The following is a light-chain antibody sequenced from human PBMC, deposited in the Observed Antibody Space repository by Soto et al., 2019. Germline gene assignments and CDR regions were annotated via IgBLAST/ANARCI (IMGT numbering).Light chain of an antibody. CDR2: DAS. CDR1: QSVSSD. CDR3: QQHYSTPLT. Sequence: EIVMTQSPAALSVSPGEGATLSCRASQSVSSDLAWYQQKPGQAPRLLIYDASTRATGIPARFSGSGSGTEFTLTISSLQAEDVAVYYCQQHYSTPLTFGPGTKVDIK. J-gene: IGKJ3*01. V-gene: IGKV3-15*01.